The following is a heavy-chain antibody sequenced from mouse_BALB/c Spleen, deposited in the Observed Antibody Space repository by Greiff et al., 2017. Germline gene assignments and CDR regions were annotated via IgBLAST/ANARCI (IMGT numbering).Heavy chain of an antibody. CDR3: ARRERNWDRHFDV. D-gene: IGHD4-1*01. CDR2: INPSTGYT. CDR1: GYTFTSYW. Sequence: QVQLQQSGAELAKPGASVKMSCKASGYTFTSYWMHWVKQRPGQGLEWIGYINPSTGYTEYNQKFKDKATLTADKSSSTAYMQLSSLTSEDSAVYYCARRERNWDRHFDVWGAGTTVTVSS. J-gene: IGHJ1*01. V-gene: IGHV1-7*01.